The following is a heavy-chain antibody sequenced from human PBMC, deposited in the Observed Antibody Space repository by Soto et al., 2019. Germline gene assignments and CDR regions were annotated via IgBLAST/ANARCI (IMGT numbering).Heavy chain of an antibody. V-gene: IGHV3-23*01. CDR2: ISGSGGST. J-gene: IGHJ6*02. CDR3: AKDEVGAGYYYYYGMDG. Sequence: EVQLLESGGGLVQPGGSLRLSCAASGFTFSSYAMSWVRQAPGKGLEWVSAISGSGGSTYYADSVKGRFTISRDNSKNTLYLQMNSLRAEDTAVYYCAKDEVGAGYYYYYGMDGWGQGTTVTVSS. CDR1: GFTFSSYA. D-gene: IGHD1-26*01.